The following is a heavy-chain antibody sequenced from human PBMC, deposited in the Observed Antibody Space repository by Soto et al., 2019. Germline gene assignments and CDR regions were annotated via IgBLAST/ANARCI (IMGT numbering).Heavy chain of an antibody. CDR2: IRSKAYGGTT. V-gene: IGHV3-49*03. Sequence: GGSLRLSCTASGFTFGDYAMSWFRQAPGKGLGWVGFIRSKAYGGTTAYAASVKGRFTISRDDSKSIAYLQMNSLKTEDTAVYYCTRPVQYYDFWSGWTGYMDVWGKGTTVTVSS. D-gene: IGHD3-3*01. CDR3: TRPVQYYDFWSGWTGYMDV. J-gene: IGHJ6*03. CDR1: GFTFGDYA.